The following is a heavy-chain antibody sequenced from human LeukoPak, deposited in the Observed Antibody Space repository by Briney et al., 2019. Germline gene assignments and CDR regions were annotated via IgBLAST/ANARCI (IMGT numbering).Heavy chain of an antibody. J-gene: IGHJ4*02. CDR3: ARDRRGYSYGYYFDY. Sequence: ASVKVSCKASGYTFTGYYMHWVRQAPGQGLEWMGRINPNSGGTNYAQKFQGGVTMTRDTSISTAYMELSRLRSDDTAVYYCARDRRGYSYGYYFDYWGQGTLVTVSS. CDR2: INPNSGGT. D-gene: IGHD5-18*01. CDR1: GYTFTGYY. V-gene: IGHV1-2*06.